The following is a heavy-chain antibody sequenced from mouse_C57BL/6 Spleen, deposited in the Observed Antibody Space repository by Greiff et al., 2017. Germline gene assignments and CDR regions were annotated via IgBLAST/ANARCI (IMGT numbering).Heavy chain of an antibody. J-gene: IGHJ4*01. CDR3: ARQADGNYYAMDY. V-gene: IGHV5-12*01. D-gene: IGHD2-1*01. Sequence: EVKLVESGGGLVQPGGSLKLSCAASGFTFSDYYMYWVRQTPEKRLEWVAYISNGGGSTYYPDTVKGRSTISRDNAKNTLYLQMSRLKSEDTAMYYCARQADGNYYAMDYWGQGTSVTVSS. CDR1: GFTFSDYY. CDR2: ISNGGGST.